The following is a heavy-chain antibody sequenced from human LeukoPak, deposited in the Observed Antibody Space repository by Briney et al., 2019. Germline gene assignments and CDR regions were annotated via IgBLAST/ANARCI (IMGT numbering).Heavy chain of an antibody. CDR1: GGTFSSYA. J-gene: IGHJ6*02. CDR3: AMGIRFLEWLPMDV. Sequence: ASVKVSCKASGGTFSSYAISWVRQAPGQGLEWMGGIIPISGTANYAQKFQGRVTITADESTSTAYMELSSLRSEDTAVYYCAMGIRFLEWLPMDVWGQGTTVTVSS. V-gene: IGHV1-69*13. CDR2: IIPISGTA. D-gene: IGHD3-3*01.